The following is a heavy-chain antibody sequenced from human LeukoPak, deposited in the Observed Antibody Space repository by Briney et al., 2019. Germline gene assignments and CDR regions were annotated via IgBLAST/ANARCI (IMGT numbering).Heavy chain of an antibody. J-gene: IGHJ4*02. V-gene: IGHV4-39*01. D-gene: IGHD3-16*02. CDR1: GGSISSSNYY. CDR3: ARTLGWASSRYPFDG. CDR2: MYYSGNT. Sequence: SETLSLTCTVSGGSISSSNYYWGWIRQPPGKGLEWIGSMYYSGNTDYNPSLKSRVTVSVDTSKNQFSLKVNSVTAADTAVYYCARTLGWASSRYPFDGWGQGTLVTVSS.